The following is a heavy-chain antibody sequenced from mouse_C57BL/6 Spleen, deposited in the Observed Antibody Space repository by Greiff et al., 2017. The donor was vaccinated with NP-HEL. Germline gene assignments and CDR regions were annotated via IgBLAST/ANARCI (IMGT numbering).Heavy chain of an antibody. CDR2: ISDGGSYT. J-gene: IGHJ1*03. CDR1: GFTFSSYA. Sequence: DVQLVESGGGLVKPGGSLKLSCAASGFTFSSYAMSWVRQTPEKRLEWVATISDGGSYTYYPDNVKGRFTISRDNAKNNLYLQMSHLKSEDTAMYYCARGYGSSYGYFDVWGTGTTVTVSS. D-gene: IGHD1-1*01. V-gene: IGHV5-4*01. CDR3: ARGYGSSYGYFDV.